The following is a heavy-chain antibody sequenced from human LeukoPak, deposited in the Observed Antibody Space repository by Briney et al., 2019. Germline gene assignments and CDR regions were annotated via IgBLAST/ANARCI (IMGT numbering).Heavy chain of an antibody. J-gene: IGHJ4*02. V-gene: IGHV3-64D*09. CDR2: ITDNAYST. CDR3: VKRATVGAPSPLFDY. D-gene: IGHD1-26*01. Sequence: GGSLRPSCLASGFTFSNYAMHWVRQAPGKGLEYISAITDNAYSTYYADSVKGRFTISRDNSKNTLYLQMSSLTPEDTAVYYCVKRATVGAPSPLFDYWGQGTLVTVSS. CDR1: GFTFSNYA.